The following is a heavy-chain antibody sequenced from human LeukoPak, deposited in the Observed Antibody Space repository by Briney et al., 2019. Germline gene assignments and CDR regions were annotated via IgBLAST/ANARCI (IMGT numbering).Heavy chain of an antibody. Sequence: SQTLSLTCTVSGGSISSGSYYWSWIRQPAGKGLEWIGRIYTSGSTNYNPSLKSRVTISVDTSKNQFSLKLRSVTAAGTAVYYCVRHIPYYFDYWGQGTLVTVSS. J-gene: IGHJ4*02. CDR2: IYTSGST. V-gene: IGHV4-61*02. CDR1: GGSISSGSYY. CDR3: VRHIPYYFDY.